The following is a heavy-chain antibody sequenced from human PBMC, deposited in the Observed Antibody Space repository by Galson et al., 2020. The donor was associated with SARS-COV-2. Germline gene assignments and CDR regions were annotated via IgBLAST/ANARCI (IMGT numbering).Heavy chain of an antibody. CDR3: ARLHYGEYAPEAFDI. D-gene: IGHD4-17*01. Sequence: SETPLTCAVSGTSISGGSYSWNWIRQPPGKGLEWIGYISHSGGTYYNPSLKSRVTISGDRSKNQFSLRLSSVTAADAAVYFCARLHYGEYAPEAFDIWGPGTRVTVAS. CDR1: GTSISGGSYS. CDR2: ISHSGGT. V-gene: IGHV4-30-2*01. J-gene: IGHJ3*02.